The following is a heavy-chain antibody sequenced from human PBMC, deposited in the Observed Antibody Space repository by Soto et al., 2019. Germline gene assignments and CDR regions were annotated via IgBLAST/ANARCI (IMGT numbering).Heavy chain of an antibody. CDR2: ISYDGSNK. J-gene: IGHJ5*02. CDR3: ARDLGSSGYRNWFDP. D-gene: IGHD3-22*01. V-gene: IGHV3-30-3*01. Sequence: GGSLRLSCAASGFTFSSYAMHWVRQAPGKGLEWVAVISYDGSNKYYADSVKGRFTISRDNSKNTLYLQMNSLRAEDTAVYYCARDLGSSGYRNWFDPWGQGTLVTVSS. CDR1: GFTFSSYA.